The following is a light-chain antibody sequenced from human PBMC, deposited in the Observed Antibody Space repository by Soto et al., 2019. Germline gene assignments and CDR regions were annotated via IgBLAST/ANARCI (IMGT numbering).Light chain of an antibody. CDR2: AAS. V-gene: IGKV1-39*01. Sequence: IQMTQSPSSLSASVGDGVTITCRASQNIVNYLNWYQQKPGKAPKLLIYAASTLQSGVPSRFSGSGSGTDFTLTISSLQPEDFAPYYCQQSFSTPFTFGPGTKVDIK. J-gene: IGKJ3*01. CDR3: QQSFSTPFT. CDR1: QNIVNY.